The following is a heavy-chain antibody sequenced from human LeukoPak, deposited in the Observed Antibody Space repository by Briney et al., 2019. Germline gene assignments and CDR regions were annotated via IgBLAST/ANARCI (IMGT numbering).Heavy chain of an antibody. D-gene: IGHD6-13*01. Sequence: SETLSLTCAVYGGSFSSYYWSWIRQTPGKGLEWIGYIYYSGTTNYNPSLKSRVTISVDTSKNQFSLKLSSVTAADTAVYYCARGVYIAAAQYGYWGQGTLVTVSS. J-gene: IGHJ4*02. V-gene: IGHV4-59*01. CDR2: IYYSGTT. CDR3: ARGVYIAAAQYGY. CDR1: GGSFSSYY.